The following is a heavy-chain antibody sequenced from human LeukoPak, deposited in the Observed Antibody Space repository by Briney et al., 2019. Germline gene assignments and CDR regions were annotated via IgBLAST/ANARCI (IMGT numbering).Heavy chain of an antibody. D-gene: IGHD2-15*01. CDR2: INYSGST. J-gene: IGHJ5*02. V-gene: IGHV4-34*01. CDR1: GGSFSGYY. Sequence: SETLSLTCAVYGGSFSGYYWSWIRQPPGKGLEWIGEINYSGSTNYNPSLKSRVTISVDTSKNQFSLKLSSVTAADTAVYYCARPGYCSGGSCPRWFDPWGQGTLVTVSS. CDR3: ARPGYCSGGSCPRWFDP.